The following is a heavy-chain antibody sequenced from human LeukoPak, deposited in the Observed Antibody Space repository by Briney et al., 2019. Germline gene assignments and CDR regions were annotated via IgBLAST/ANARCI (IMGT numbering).Heavy chain of an antibody. V-gene: IGHV4-59*08. CDR3: ARHLGGYYYYGMDV. D-gene: IGHD2-15*01. Sequence: SETLSLICTVSGGSISSYYWSWIRQPPGKGLEWIGYIYYSGSTNYNPSLKSRVTISVDTSKNQFSLKLSSVTAADTAVYYCARHLGGYYYYGMDVWGQGTTVTVSS. CDR2: IYYSGST. J-gene: IGHJ6*02. CDR1: GGSISSYY.